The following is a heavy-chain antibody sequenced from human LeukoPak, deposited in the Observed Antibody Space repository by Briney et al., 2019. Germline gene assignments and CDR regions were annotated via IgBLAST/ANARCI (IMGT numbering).Heavy chain of an antibody. Sequence: GGSLRLSCVASGFSFSTYWMHWVRQAPGKGLVWVSRIDNGGTTTLYADSVRGRFTISRDNDKNSVYLQMNSLRAEDTAVYYCARFLATWDYYYMDVWGSGTTVTVSS. J-gene: IGHJ6*03. CDR3: ARFLATWDYYYMDV. V-gene: IGHV3-74*01. CDR1: GFSFSTYW. CDR2: IDNGGTTT. D-gene: IGHD3-3*01.